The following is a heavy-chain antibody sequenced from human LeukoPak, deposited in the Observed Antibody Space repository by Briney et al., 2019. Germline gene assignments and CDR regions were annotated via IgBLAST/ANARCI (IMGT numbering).Heavy chain of an antibody. CDR3: ARRNYDDHGDPFDY. D-gene: IGHD4-17*01. Sequence: GGSLRLSCAASGFTFGSYVMSWVSQAPGKGLEWVSDISLSGGSTYYADSVKGRFTISRDNSKNTLYLQLVNLRAEDTAVYYCARRNYDDHGDPFDYWGQGTLVTVSS. CDR2: ISLSGGST. CDR1: GFTFGSYV. V-gene: IGHV3-23*01. J-gene: IGHJ4*02.